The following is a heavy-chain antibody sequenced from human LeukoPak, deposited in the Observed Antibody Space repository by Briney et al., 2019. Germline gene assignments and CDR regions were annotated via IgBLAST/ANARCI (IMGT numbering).Heavy chain of an antibody. Sequence: GGSLRLSCAASGFTFSSYKMNWVRQAPGRGLEWVSSISGSSGYIYYADSVKGRFTISRDNAKNSLYLQMNSLRAEDTAVYYCARNFGSGSPNYYTSYGLDVWGQGTTVT. V-gene: IGHV3-21*01. D-gene: IGHD3-10*01. CDR2: ISGSSGYI. J-gene: IGHJ6*02. CDR1: GFTFSSYK. CDR3: ARNFGSGSPNYYTSYGLDV.